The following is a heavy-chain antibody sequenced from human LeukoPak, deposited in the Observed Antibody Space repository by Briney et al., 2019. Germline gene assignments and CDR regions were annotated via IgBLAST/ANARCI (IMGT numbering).Heavy chain of an antibody. CDR1: GFTFSSYA. CDR3: ARYKGLGYSYGLSGFDY. CDR2: ISYDGSNK. V-gene: IGHV3-30-3*01. J-gene: IGHJ4*02. D-gene: IGHD5-18*01. Sequence: PGGSLRLSCAASGFTFSSYAMHWVRQAPGKGLEWVAVISYDGSNKYYADSVKGRFTISRDNSKNTLYLQMNSLRAEDTAVYYCARYKGLGYSYGLSGFDYWGQGTLVTVSS.